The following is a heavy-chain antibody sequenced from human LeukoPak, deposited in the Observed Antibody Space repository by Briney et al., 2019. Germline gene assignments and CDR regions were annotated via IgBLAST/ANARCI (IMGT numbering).Heavy chain of an antibody. CDR3: ARDRVDTAMEDFDY. CDR2: IYYSGST. J-gene: IGHJ4*02. V-gene: IGHV4-39*07. D-gene: IGHD5-18*01. CDR1: GGSISSTSYY. Sequence: SETLSLTCTVSGGSISSTSYYWGWIRQPPGKGLECIGSIYYSGSTYYNPSLKSRVTISVDTSKNQFSLKLSSVTAADTAVYYCARDRVDTAMEDFDYWGQGTLVTVSS.